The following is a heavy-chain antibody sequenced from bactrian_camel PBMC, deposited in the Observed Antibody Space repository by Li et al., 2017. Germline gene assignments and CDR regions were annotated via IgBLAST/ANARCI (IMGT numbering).Heavy chain of an antibody. D-gene: IGHD1*01. CDR2: IDTDGTT. V-gene: IGHV3S9*01. CDR1: GNRPYR. J-gene: IGHJ4*01. CDR3: AAEGRYCYSGLEGVEYDY. Sequence: HVQLVESGGGSVQPGGSLRLSCRTGGNRPYRMGWARQVPGKEREGVAVIDTDGTTDYADSVKGRFIISQDNAKDTWNLQMNNLTAEDTAIYYCAAEGRYCYSGLEGVEYDYWGQGTQVTVS.